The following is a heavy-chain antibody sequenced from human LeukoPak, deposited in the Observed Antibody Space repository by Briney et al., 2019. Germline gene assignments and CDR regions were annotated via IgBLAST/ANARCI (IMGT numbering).Heavy chain of an antibody. CDR3: ASHDLRGGALDI. CDR2: MHNNGNS. CDR1: GVSMSSYY. V-gene: IGHV4-59*08. J-gene: IGHJ3*02. D-gene: IGHD3/OR15-3a*01. Sequence: SETLSLTCTASGVSMSSYYWSWIRQPPGKGLEWIAYMHNNGNSNYNPSLKGRVTISIDTSNNHFSLKLTSVNAADTAIYSCASHDLRGGALDIWGRGTLVTVSS.